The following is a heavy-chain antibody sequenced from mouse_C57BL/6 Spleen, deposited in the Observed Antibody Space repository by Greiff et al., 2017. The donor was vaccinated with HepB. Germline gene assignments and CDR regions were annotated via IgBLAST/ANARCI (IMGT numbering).Heavy chain of an antibody. CDR3: AREGGNYYGSRSPYFDY. D-gene: IGHD1-1*01. Sequence: VQLVESGAELVKPGASVKISCKASGYAFSSYWMNWVKQRPGKGLEWIGQIYPGDGDTNYNGKFKGKATLTADKSSSTAYMQLSSLTSEDSAVYFCAREGGNYYGSRSPYFDYWGQGTTLTDSS. V-gene: IGHV1-80*01. CDR2: IYPGDGDT. CDR1: GYAFSSYW. J-gene: IGHJ2*01.